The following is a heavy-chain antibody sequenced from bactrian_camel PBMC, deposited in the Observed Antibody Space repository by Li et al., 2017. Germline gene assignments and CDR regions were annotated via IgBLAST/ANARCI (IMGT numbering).Heavy chain of an antibody. Sequence: DVQLVESGGTSVQAGGSLRLSCVASGYTIGSYCTGWFRQAPGKGPEGVAVLDTDGLTNYAVSVKGRFTISKDKIKNILYLQMSSLKPEDTAMYYCAADLCDEKDDNDWGQGTQVTVS. D-gene: IGHD1*01. V-gene: IGHV3S10*01. J-gene: IGHJ4*01. CDR1: GYTIGSYC. CDR3: AADLCDEKDDND. CDR2: LDTDGLT.